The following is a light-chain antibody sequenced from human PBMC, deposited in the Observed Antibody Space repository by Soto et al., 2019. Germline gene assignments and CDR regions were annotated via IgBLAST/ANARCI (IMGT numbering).Light chain of an antibody. J-gene: IGKJ2*01. CDR1: QGIRNS. CDR3: QQYNSYPHT. Sequence: DIQMTQSPSSVSASVGDRVTITCRANQGIRNSLAWYQQKPGKAPKLLIYKASTLDIGVPSRFSGSGSGTGFTITISRLHPDVFAYYYWQQYNSYPHTFGQGTKVELK. V-gene: IGKV1-5*03. CDR2: KAS.